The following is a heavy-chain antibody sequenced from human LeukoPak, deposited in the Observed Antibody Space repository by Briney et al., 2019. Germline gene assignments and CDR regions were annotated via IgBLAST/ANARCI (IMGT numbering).Heavy chain of an antibody. Sequence: GGSLRLSCAASGFTFDDYGMHWVRQAPGKGLEWVSGISWNSGSRAYADSVKGRFTISRDNVKNSLYLQMNSLRAEDMALYYCAKGGYSNSPGYMDVWGKGITVTVSS. CDR3: AKGGYSNSPGYMDV. CDR1: GFTFDDYG. D-gene: IGHD6-13*01. CDR2: ISWNSGSR. J-gene: IGHJ6*03. V-gene: IGHV3-9*03.